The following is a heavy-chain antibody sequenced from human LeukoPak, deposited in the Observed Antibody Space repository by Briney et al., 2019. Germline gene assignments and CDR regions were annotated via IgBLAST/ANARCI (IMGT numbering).Heavy chain of an antibody. Sequence: ASVKVSCKASGYTFTSYYMHWVRQAPGQGLEWMGIINPSGGSTSYAQKFQGRVTMTRDTSTSTVYMELSSLRSEDTAVYYCAREDYYDSSGYITYYYYGMDVWGQGTTVTVSS. CDR2: INPSGGST. D-gene: IGHD3-22*01. CDR1: GYTFTSYY. V-gene: IGHV1-46*01. J-gene: IGHJ6*02. CDR3: AREDYYDSSGYITYYYYGMDV.